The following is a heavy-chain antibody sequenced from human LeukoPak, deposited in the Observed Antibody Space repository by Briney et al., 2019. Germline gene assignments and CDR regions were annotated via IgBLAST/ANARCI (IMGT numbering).Heavy chain of an antibody. D-gene: IGHD2-15*01. J-gene: IGHJ4*02. CDR2: TYYRSKWYN. CDR1: EDSVSSNSAS. Sequence: SQTLSLTCAVSEDSVSSNSASWNWIRQSPSRGLEWLGRTYYRSKWYNDYAVSVKSRITISPDTSKNQFSLQLNSVTPEDTAVYYCVREKGGYCSSGSCYSAIDYWGQGTLVTVSS. V-gene: IGHV6-1*01. CDR3: VREKGGYCSSGSCYSAIDY.